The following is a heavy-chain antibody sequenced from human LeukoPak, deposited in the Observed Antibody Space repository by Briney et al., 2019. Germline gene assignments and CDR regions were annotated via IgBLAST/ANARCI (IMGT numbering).Heavy chain of an antibody. CDR1: GFTFRNYG. CDR2: ISYDGSNK. Sequence: PGGSLRLSCADSGFTFRNYGMHWVRQAPGKGLEWVAVISYDGSNKYYADSVEGRFIISRDRSKNTLYLQMNSLRAEDTAVYYCAKGESPQGLWLQWYLDSWGQGTLVTVSS. CDR3: AKGESPQGLWLQWYLDS. V-gene: IGHV3-30*18. D-gene: IGHD5-18*01. J-gene: IGHJ4*02.